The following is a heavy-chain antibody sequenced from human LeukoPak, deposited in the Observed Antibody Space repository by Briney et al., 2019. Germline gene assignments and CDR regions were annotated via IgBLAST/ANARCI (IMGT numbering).Heavy chain of an antibody. Sequence: PVASVKVSCKAFDYDFPNHGISWVRQAPGQGLEWMGWISGNNVNTNYAQKLQGRVTMTTDTSTSTAYMELRSLRSDDTAVYYCARDYYGSGFPFDPWGQGTLVTVSS. V-gene: IGHV1-18*01. J-gene: IGHJ5*02. CDR1: DYDFPNHG. D-gene: IGHD3-10*01. CDR2: ISGNNVNT. CDR3: ARDYYGSGFPFDP.